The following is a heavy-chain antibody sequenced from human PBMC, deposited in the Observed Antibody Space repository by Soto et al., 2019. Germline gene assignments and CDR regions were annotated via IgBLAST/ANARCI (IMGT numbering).Heavy chain of an antibody. CDR3: ERDKDRQQLGGNYYYMLEV. CDR2: IMPVVATS. D-gene: IGHD3-3*02. CDR1: GGTFSTSA. J-gene: IGHJ6*02. V-gene: IGHV1-69*12. Sequence: QVQLMQSGAEVKKPGSSVKVSCKASGGTFSTSAISWVRQAPGDGLEWVGGIMPVVATSDYAQKFQRRVTISADEYTHTAYLELTSLTTDDTAVYYCERDKDRQQLGGNYYYMLEVWGHGTEITVSS.